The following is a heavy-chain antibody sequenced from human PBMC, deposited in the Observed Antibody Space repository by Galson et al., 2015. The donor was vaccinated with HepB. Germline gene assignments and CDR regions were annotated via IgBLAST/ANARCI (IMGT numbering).Heavy chain of an antibody. V-gene: IGHV1-18*04. J-gene: IGHJ5*02. Sequence: SVKVSCKASGYTFTSYGISWVRQAPGQGLEWMGWISAYNGNTNYAQKLQGRVTMTTDTSTSTAYMELRGLRSDDTAVYYCARNREYSSGWTAVGWFDPWGQGTPVTVSS. CDR3: ARNREYSSGWTAVGWFDP. CDR1: GYTFTSYG. D-gene: IGHD6-19*01. CDR2: ISAYNGNT.